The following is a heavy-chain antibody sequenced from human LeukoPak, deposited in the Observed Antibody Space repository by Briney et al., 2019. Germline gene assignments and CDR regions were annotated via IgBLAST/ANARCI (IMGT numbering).Heavy chain of an antibody. CDR2: MNPNSGNT. CDR3: ARGPQRDYYYYYMDV. V-gene: IGHV1-8*01. CDR1: GYTFTSYD. Sequence: ASVKVPCKASGYTFTSYDINWVRQATGQGLEWMGWMNPNSGNTGYAQKFQGRVTMTRNTSISTAYMELSSLRSEDTAVYYCARGPQRDYYYYYMDVWGKGTTVTVSS. J-gene: IGHJ6*03.